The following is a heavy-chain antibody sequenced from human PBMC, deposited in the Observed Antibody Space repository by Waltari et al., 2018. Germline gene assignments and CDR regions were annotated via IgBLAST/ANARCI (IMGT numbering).Heavy chain of an antibody. CDR1: GGSISSYY. D-gene: IGHD1-20*01. CDR2: IYYSGST. V-gene: IGHV4-59*01. J-gene: IGHJ6*02. CDR3: ARDRGWTTTGIIAAYYYYGMDV. Sequence: QVQLQESGPGLVKPSETLSLTCTVSGGSISSYYWSWIRQPPGKGLEWIGYIYYSGSTNDNPSLKSRVTISVDTSKNQFSLKLSSVTAADTAVYYCARDRGWTTTGIIAAYYYYGMDVWGQGTTVTVSS.